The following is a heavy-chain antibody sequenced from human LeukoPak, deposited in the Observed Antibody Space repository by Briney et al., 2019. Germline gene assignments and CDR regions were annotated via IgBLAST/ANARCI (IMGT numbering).Heavy chain of an antibody. J-gene: IGHJ4*02. CDR1: GFTFSSYA. CDR3: ARQITRLSYFDY. Sequence: GGSLRLSCAASGFTFSSYAMSWIRQAPEKGLEWVSAISGSGGSTYYADSVKGRFTISRDNSKNTLYLQMNSLRAEDTAVYYCARQITRLSYFDYWGQGTLVTVSS. CDR2: ISGSGGST. D-gene: IGHD3-10*01. V-gene: IGHV3-23*01.